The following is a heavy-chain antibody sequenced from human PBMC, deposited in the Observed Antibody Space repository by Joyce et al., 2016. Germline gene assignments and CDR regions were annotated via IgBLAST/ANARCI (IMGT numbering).Heavy chain of an antibody. D-gene: IGHD5-18*01. Sequence: QVQLVESGGGVVQPGRSLRLSCAASGFTFGDYAMHWVRQAPGKGLEWVAVIAFDGSNKYYADSVKDRLTISRDNSKNTLYLQMNSLRADDTAVYYCARGGPAPNTAMANYYYYGMDVWGQGTTVAVSS. CDR1: GFTFGDYA. V-gene: IGHV3-30-3*01. CDR3: ARGGPAPNTAMANYYYYGMDV. J-gene: IGHJ6*02. CDR2: IAFDGSNK.